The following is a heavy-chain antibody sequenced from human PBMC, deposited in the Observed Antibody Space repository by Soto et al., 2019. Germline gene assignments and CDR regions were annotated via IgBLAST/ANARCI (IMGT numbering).Heavy chain of an antibody. CDR2: IYFRGTT. Sequence: PSETLSLTCTVSGGSISSYYWSWLRQPPGKGLEWIGYIYFRGTTNYNPSLKSRVTMSADTSKNQFSLKLNSVAAADTAVYYCARMNYYDTSGYPFDYWGQGMMVTVSS. CDR3: ARMNYYDTSGYPFDY. CDR1: GGSISSYY. V-gene: IGHV4-59*01. J-gene: IGHJ4*02. D-gene: IGHD3-22*01.